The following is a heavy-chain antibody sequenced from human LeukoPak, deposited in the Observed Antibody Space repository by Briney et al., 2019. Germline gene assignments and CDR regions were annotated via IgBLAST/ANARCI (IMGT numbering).Heavy chain of an antibody. CDR1: GYTFTSYD. V-gene: IGHV1-8*01. Sequence: GASVKVSCKASGYTFTSYDINWVRQAPGQGLEWMGWMNPNSGNTGYAQKFQGRVTMTRNTSISTAYMELSSLRSEDTAVYYCARVVVVAGNYYYYMDVWGKGTAVTVSS. CDR2: MNPNSGNT. J-gene: IGHJ6*03. D-gene: IGHD2-15*01. CDR3: ARVVVVAGNYYYYMDV.